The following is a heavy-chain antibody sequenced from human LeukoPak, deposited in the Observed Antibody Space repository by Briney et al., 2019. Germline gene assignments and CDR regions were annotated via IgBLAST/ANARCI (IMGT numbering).Heavy chain of an antibody. Sequence: GGSLRLSCSASGFTFSSYAMHWVRQAPGKGLEYVSAISSNGGSTYYADSVKGRFTISRDNSKNTLYLQMNSLRAEDTAVYYCAKETGTTGAFDYWGQGTLVTVSS. CDR2: ISSNGGST. V-gene: IGHV3-64*04. D-gene: IGHD1-1*01. CDR3: AKETGTTGAFDY. CDR1: GFTFSSYA. J-gene: IGHJ4*02.